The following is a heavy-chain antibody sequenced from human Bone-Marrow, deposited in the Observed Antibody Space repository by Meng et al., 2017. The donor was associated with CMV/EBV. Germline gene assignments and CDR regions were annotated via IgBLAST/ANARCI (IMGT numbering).Heavy chain of an antibody. CDR3: ARDADIVVVPAYFDY. CDR1: GFTFSSYS. V-gene: IGHV3-21*01. D-gene: IGHD2-2*01. CDR2: ISSSSSYI. Sequence: GGSLRLSCAASGFTFSSYSMNWVRQAPGKGLEWVSSISSSSSYIYYADSVKGRFTISRDNAKNSLYLQMNSLRAEDTAVYYCARDADIVVVPAYFDYWGQGKLVNVDS. J-gene: IGHJ4*02.